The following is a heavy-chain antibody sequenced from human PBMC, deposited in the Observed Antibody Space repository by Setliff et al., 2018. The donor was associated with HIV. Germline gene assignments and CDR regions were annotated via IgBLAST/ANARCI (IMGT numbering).Heavy chain of an antibody. D-gene: IGHD4-17*01. V-gene: IGHV1-69-2*01. CDR2: IDPEDDET. Sequence: WASVKVSCKASGYTFIDKYMHWVRQAPGKGLHWMGRIDPEDDETKYSQKFQVRFTMTADRSTDTAYMELSGLRSEDTAIYYCVSYSTGASRFDYWGQGTLVTVSS. CDR1: GYTFIDKY. J-gene: IGHJ4*02. CDR3: VSYSTGASRFDY.